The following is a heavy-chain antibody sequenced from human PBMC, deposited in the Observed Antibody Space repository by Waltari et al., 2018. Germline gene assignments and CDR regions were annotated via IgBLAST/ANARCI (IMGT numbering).Heavy chain of an antibody. CDR3: ARTTEMATSQVYGMDV. CDR2: LIPIFGTA. J-gene: IGHJ6*02. CDR1: GGTFSSYA. D-gene: IGHD5-12*01. V-gene: IGHV1-69*01. Sequence: VQLVQSGDEVKKPGSSVKVSCKTSGGTFSSYAISWVRQAPGQGLEWMGGLIPIFGTANYAQQFQGRVTITAHESTSTAYMELSSLISEDTAVYYCARTTEMATSQVYGMDVWGQGTTVTVSS.